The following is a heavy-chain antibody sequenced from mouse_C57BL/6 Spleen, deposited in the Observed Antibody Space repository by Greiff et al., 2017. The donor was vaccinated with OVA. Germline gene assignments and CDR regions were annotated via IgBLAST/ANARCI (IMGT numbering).Heavy chain of an antibody. Sequence: ESGPGLVKPSQSLSLTCSVPGYSITSGYYWNWIRQFPGNKLEWMGYISYDGSNNYNPSLKNRISITRDTSKNQFFLKLNSVTTEDTATYYCARDGAGLDYWGQGTTLTVSS. CDR2: ISYDGSN. CDR3: ARDGAGLDY. D-gene: IGHD3-3*01. V-gene: IGHV3-6*01. J-gene: IGHJ2*01. CDR1: GYSITSGYY.